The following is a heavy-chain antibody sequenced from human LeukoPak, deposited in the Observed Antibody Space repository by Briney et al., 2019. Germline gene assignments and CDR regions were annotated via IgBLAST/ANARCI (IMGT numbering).Heavy chain of an antibody. Sequence: GGSLRLSCAASGFTFSSYAMSWVRQAPGKGLEWVSAISGSGGSTYYADSVKGRFTISRDNSKNTLYLQMNSLRVGDTAVYYCASPGDSGYDLGYYFDYWGQGTLVTVSS. J-gene: IGHJ4*02. CDR2: ISGSGGST. V-gene: IGHV3-23*01. CDR3: ASPGDSGYDLGYYFDY. D-gene: IGHD5-12*01. CDR1: GFTFSSYA.